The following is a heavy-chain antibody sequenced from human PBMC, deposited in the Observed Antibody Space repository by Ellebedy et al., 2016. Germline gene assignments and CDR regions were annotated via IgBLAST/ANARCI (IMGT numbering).Heavy chain of an antibody. Sequence: ASVKVSCKASGGTFSSYAISWVRQAPGQGLEWMGRIIPILGIANYAQKFQGRVTITADKSTSTAYMELSSLRSEDTAVYYCARGSQLWLGGCGGDCYNGMDVWGQGTTVTVSS. V-gene: IGHV1-69*04. CDR1: GGTFSSYA. CDR3: ARGSQLWLGGCGGDCYNGMDV. CDR2: IIPILGIA. D-gene: IGHD2-21*02. J-gene: IGHJ6*02.